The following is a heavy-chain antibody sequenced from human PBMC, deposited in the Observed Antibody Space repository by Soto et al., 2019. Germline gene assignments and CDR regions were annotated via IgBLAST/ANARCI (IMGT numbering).Heavy chain of an antibody. CDR2: TNRDGSQA. CDR1: GFTIRNYW. J-gene: IGHJ4*02. CDR3: VTDAQNSEWLTLGY. Sequence: GGSQRLSCAASGFTIRNYWMSWVRQATGRGLEWVANTNRDGSQAYYVDSVKGRFTISRDNAKNSIYLQMDSLRADDTAVYYCVTDAQNSEWLTLGYWGQGTLVTVSS. V-gene: IGHV3-7*01. D-gene: IGHD3-9*01.